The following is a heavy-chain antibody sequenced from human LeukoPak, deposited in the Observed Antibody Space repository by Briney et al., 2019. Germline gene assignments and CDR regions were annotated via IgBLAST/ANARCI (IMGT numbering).Heavy chain of an antibody. Sequence: SVKVSCKASGGTFSSYAISWVRQAPGQGLEWMGGIIPIFGTANYAQKFQGRVTITADESTSTAYMELSSLRSEDTAVYYCARGVPDSSGYHFMYFQHWGQGTLVTVSS. V-gene: IGHV1-69*13. CDR1: GGTFSSYA. CDR3: ARGVPDSSGYHFMYFQH. D-gene: IGHD3-22*01. CDR2: IIPIFGTA. J-gene: IGHJ1*01.